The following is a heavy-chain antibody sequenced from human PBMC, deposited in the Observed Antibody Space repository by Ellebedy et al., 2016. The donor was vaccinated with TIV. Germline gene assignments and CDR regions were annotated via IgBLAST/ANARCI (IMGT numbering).Heavy chain of an antibody. CDR3: GRAREPGYFAYYYYGMDV. V-gene: IGHV3-11*01. CDR1: GFTLSDYF. D-gene: IGHD3-9*01. Sequence: GESLKISCAGSGFTLSDYFMSWVRQAPGKGLEWVSYMSSSGANIYYADSVQGRFTVARDNAKNSLYLQMNDLRGDDTAVYYCGRAREPGYFAYYYYGMDVWGQGTTVTVSS. CDR2: MSSSGANI. J-gene: IGHJ6*02.